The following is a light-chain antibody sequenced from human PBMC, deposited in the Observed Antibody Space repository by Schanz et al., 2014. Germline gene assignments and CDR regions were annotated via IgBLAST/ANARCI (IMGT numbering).Light chain of an antibody. J-gene: IGKJ4*01. Sequence: DIVLTQSPATLSLSPGERATLSCRASQSVSSSLAWYQQKPGQAPRLLIYGSSNRATGIPARFSGSGSGTDFTLTITSLEPEDFAVYYCQQRSTWFSFGGGTRVEIK. CDR1: QSVSSS. V-gene: IGKV3-11*01. CDR2: GSS. CDR3: QQRSTWFS.